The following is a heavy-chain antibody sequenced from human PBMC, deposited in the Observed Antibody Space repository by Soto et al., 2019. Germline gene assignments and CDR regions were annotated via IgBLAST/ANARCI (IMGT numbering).Heavy chain of an antibody. CDR1: GGTFSSYA. V-gene: IGHV1-69*13. CDR3: ARNSIAAAGTFAFDI. J-gene: IGHJ3*02. D-gene: IGHD6-13*01. CDR2: IIPIFGTA. Sequence: SVKVSCKASGGTFSSYAISWVRQAPGQGLEWMGGIIPIFGTANYAQKFQGRVTITADESTSTAYMELSSLRSEDTAMYYCARNSIAAAGTFAFDIWGQGTMVTVSS.